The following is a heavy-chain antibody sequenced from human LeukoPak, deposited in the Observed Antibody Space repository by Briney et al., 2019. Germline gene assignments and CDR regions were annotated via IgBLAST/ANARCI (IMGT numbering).Heavy chain of an antibody. D-gene: IGHD6-13*01. J-gene: IGHJ6*03. CDR3: ARALRSRIAAAGNYYYYYMGV. Sequence: ASVKVSCKASGYTFTSYDINWVRQATGQGLEWMGWMNPNSGNTGYAQKFQGRVSMTRNTSISTAYMELSSLRSEDTAVYYCARALRSRIAAAGNYYYYYMGVWGKGTTVTVSS. CDR1: GYTFTSYD. CDR2: MNPNSGNT. V-gene: IGHV1-8*01.